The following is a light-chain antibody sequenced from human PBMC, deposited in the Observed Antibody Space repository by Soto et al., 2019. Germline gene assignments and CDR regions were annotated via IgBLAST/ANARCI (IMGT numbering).Light chain of an antibody. CDR1: QSVSSY. V-gene: IGKV3-11*01. CDR2: DAS. J-gene: IGKJ5*01. CDR3: QQRSNWPIT. Sequence: PGERATLSCRASQSVSSYLAWYQQKPGQAPRLLIYDASNRATGIPARFSGSGSGTDFTLTISSLEPEDFAVYYCQQRSNWPITFGQWTRLEIK.